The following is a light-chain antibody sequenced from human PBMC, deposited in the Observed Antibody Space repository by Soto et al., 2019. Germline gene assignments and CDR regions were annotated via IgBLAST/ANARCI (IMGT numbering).Light chain of an antibody. CDR2: AAY. Sequence: AIRTTQSPSSFSASTGDRGTITCRASQGISSYFAWYQQKPGKAHKLLIYAAYTLQSGVPSRFSGSGSGTDFTLTISCLQSEDFATYYCKQYYSYPWTFGQGTKVDI. CDR1: QGISSY. J-gene: IGKJ1*01. V-gene: IGKV1-8*01. CDR3: KQYYSYPWT.